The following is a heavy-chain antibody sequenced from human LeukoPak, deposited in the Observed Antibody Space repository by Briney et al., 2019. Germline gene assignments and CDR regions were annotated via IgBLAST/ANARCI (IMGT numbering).Heavy chain of an antibody. CDR3: ARVEEGYGSGRRENYFYYYMDV. CDR2: IYYTGST. D-gene: IGHD3-10*01. CDR1: GGSISSYY. V-gene: IGHV4-59*12. J-gene: IGHJ6*03. Sequence: SETLSLTCIVSGGSISSYYWSWIWQPPGKGLEWIGYIYYTGSTTYNPSLKSRVTISVDTSKNQFSLKLSSVTAADTAVYYCARVEEGYGSGRRENYFYYYMDVWGKGTTVTISS.